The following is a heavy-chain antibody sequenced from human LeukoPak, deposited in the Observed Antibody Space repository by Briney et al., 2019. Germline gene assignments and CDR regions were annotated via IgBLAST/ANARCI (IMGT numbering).Heavy chain of an antibody. CDR2: IWYDGSNK. CDR3: ARDRSTVTQKGTHYYYYYMDV. J-gene: IGHJ6*03. V-gene: IGHV3-33*01. CDR1: GFTFSSYG. Sequence: GSLRLSCAASGFTFSSYGMHWVRQAPGKGLEWVAVIWYDGSNKYYADSVKGRFTISRDNSKNTLYLQMNSLRAEDTAVYYCARDRSTVTQKGTHYYYYYMDVWGKGTTVTVSS. D-gene: IGHD4-11*01.